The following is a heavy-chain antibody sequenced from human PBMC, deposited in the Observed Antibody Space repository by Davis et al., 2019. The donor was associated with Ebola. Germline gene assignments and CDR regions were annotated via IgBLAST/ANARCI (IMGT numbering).Heavy chain of an antibody. CDR2: IKQDGSKI. Sequence: GESLKISCAASGFTLSGHWMNWVRQGPGKGLEWVANIKQDGSKINYVDSVKDRFIISRDNAKNSLFLQMNSLRDEDTAVYYCAREGIITSGMAVWGQGTTVTVSS. CDR1: GFTLSGHW. V-gene: IGHV3-7*01. J-gene: IGHJ6*02. D-gene: IGHD1-14*01. CDR3: AREGIITSGMAV.